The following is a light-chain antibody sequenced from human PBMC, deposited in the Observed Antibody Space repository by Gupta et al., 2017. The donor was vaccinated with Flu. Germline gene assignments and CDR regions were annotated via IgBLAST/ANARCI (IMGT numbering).Light chain of an antibody. V-gene: IGKV1D-12*01. CDR3: QQAHSFPPT. CDR2: AAF. Sequence: PSSVSASVGDRVTITCRASQDISSWLAWYQQKPGKAPNLLIYAAFTLQSGVPSRFSGSGSGTDFTLTISSLQPEDFATYFCQQAHSFPPTFGGGTKVGIK. J-gene: IGKJ4*01. CDR1: QDISSW.